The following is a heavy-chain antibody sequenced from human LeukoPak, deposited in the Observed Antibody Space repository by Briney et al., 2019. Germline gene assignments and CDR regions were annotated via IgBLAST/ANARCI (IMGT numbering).Heavy chain of an antibody. V-gene: IGHV4-34*01. CDR1: GGSFSGYY. D-gene: IGHD6-25*01. Sequence: SETLSLTCAVYGGSFSGYYWSWIRQPPGKGLEWIGEINHSGSTNYNPSLKSRVTISVDTSKNQFPLKLSSVTAADTAVYYCARLRPSYFQHWGQGTLVTVSS. CDR3: ARLRPSYFQH. J-gene: IGHJ1*01. CDR2: INHSGST.